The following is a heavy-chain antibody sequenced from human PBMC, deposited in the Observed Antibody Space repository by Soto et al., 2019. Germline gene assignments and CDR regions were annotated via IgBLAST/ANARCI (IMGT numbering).Heavy chain of an antibody. J-gene: IGHJ6*03. CDR3: ARGPYYYYYMDV. CDR1: VYTFTSYD. V-gene: IGHV1-8*01. CDR2: MNPNSGNT. Sequence: QVQLVQSGAEVKKPGASVKVSCKASVYTFTSYDINWVRQATGQGLEWMGWMNPNSGNTGYAQKFQGRITMTRNTSITTAYMELSSLRSEDTAVYYCARGPYYYYYMDVWGKGTTVTVSS.